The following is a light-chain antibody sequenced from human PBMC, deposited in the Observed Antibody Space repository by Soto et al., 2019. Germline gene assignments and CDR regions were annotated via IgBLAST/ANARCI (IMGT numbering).Light chain of an antibody. CDR1: QSVTSSF. CDR3: QQYGSSPLT. Sequence: EIVLTQSPGTLSLSPGGRATLSCRASQSVTSSFLAWYQQRPGQAPRLLIYGASSRATGIPDRFSGSGSGTDFTLTISRLGPEDFAVYYCQQYGSSPLTFGGGTKVEIK. J-gene: IGKJ4*01. V-gene: IGKV3-20*01. CDR2: GAS.